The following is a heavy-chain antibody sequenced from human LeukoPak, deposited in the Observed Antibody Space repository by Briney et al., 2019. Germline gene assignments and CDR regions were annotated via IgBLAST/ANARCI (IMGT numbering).Heavy chain of an antibody. J-gene: IGHJ4*02. CDR3: ATSSSGWSFDY. D-gene: IGHD6-19*01. CDR2: IHPADSDT. CDR1: GYNFANYW. Sequence: GESLKISCKGSGYNFANYWIAWVHQMPGKGLEWMGIIHPADSDTRYSPSFQGQVTISADKSISTAYLQWSSLKASDTAMYYCATSSSGWSFDYWGQGTLVTVSS. V-gene: IGHV5-51*07.